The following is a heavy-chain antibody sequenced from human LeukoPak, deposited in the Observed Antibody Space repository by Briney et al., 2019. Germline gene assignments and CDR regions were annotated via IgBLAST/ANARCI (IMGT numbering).Heavy chain of an antibody. CDR1: GGSFSSYA. CDR2: IIPIFGTA. CDR3: ATDLSGSSWYYFDY. V-gene: IGHV1-69*13. Sequence: ASVKVSCKASGGSFSSYAINWVRQAPGQGLEWMGGIIPIFGTANYAQKFQDRVTITAVESMSTVYMELSSLRSEDTAVYYCATDLSGSSWYYFDYWGQGTLVTVSS. J-gene: IGHJ4*02. D-gene: IGHD6-13*01.